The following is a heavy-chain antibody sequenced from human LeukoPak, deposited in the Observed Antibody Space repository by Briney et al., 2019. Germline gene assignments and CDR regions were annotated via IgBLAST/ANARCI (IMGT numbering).Heavy chain of an antibody. CDR1: GYTFTSYD. J-gene: IGHJ6*03. CDR2: MNPNSGNT. D-gene: IGHD6-6*01. CDR3: ASPHGRAARPRGDYYYYMDV. Sequence: ASVKVSCKASGYTFTSYDINWVRQATGQGLEWMGWMNPNSGNTGYAQKFQGRVTMTRNTSISTAYMELSSLRSEDTAVYYCASPHGRAARPRGDYYYYMDVWGKGTTVTVSS. V-gene: IGHV1-8*01.